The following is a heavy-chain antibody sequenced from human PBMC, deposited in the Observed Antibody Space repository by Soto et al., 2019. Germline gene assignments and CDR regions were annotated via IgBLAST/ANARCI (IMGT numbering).Heavy chain of an antibody. Sequence: QSEGSLRRSCTGAGFTLSSYAMHWVRLAAGKGLEWVAGVSYDGSIENYADSVRGRLSVSRDNSKNTVFLQMNSLRVEHTAAYYCAKALYYYDFSLDHSWRQGTLVTVSS. CDR2: VSYDGSIE. CDR3: AKALYYYDFSLDHS. CDR1: GFTLSSYA. J-gene: IGHJ5*02. D-gene: IGHD3-16*01. V-gene: IGHV3-30*04.